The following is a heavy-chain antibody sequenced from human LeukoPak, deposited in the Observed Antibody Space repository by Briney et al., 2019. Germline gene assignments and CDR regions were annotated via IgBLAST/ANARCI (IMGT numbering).Heavy chain of an antibody. CDR1: GFTFSSYS. CDR3: ARDAPSIVVVPAAAPYYYYGMDV. Sequence: PGGSLRLSCAASGFTFSSYSMNWVRQAPGKGLEWVSSISSSSSYIYYADSVKGRFTISRDNAKNSLYLQMNSLRAEDTAVYYCARDAPSIVVVPAAAPYYYYGMDVWGQGTTVTVPS. D-gene: IGHD2-2*01. J-gene: IGHJ6*02. V-gene: IGHV3-21*01. CDR2: ISSSSSYI.